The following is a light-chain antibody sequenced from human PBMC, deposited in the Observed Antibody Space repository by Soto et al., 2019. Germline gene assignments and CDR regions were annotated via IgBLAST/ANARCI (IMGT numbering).Light chain of an antibody. V-gene: IGKV3-15*01. CDR2: DAS. CDR1: QSVGGN. J-gene: IGKJ2*01. Sequence: EIVMTQSPATLSVSPGERATLSCRASQSVGGNLAWYQQRPGRAPRLLIYDASTRATDIPARFSGSGSGTAFTLTINTLQSEDFALYYCQQYNNWPLYTFGQGTKLEIK. CDR3: QQYNNWPLYT.